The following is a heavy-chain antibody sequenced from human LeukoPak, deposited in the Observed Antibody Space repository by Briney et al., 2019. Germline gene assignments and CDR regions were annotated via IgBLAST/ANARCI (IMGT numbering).Heavy chain of an antibody. CDR1: GFTVGSNG. CDR2: IYYDGSEQ. CDR3: ARWGAGRTADY. J-gene: IGHJ4*02. V-gene: IGHV3-33*01. D-gene: IGHD1-26*01. Sequence: GRSLRLSCVGSGFTVGSNGMHWVRQAPGKGLEWVAVIYYDGSEQYYADSVKGRFTISRDNSKNTLYLQMNSLRVEDTATYHCARWGAGRTADYWGQGTQVTVSS.